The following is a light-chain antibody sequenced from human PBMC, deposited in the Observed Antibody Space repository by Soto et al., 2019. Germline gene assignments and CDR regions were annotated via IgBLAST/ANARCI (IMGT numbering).Light chain of an antibody. CDR2: GTS. CDR3: HQYNTYSQT. V-gene: IGKV1-9*01. Sequence: DIQLTQSPSFLSASVGDRVTITCRASQDISNYLAWYQHKPGKAPKFLIYGTSTLQSGVPSRFSGSGSGTEFTLTISSLQPEDFATYYCHQYNTYSQTFGQGTKVDIK. J-gene: IGKJ1*01. CDR1: QDISNY.